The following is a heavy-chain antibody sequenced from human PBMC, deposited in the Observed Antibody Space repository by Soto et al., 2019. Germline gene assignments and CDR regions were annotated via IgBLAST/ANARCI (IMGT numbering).Heavy chain of an antibody. CDR2: IYWDDDK. D-gene: IGHD2-21*02. J-gene: IGHJ4*02. CDR3: AHMAGIVVVTEGMFDY. Sequence: QITLKESGPTLVKPTQTLTLTCTFSGFSLSTSGVGVGWIRQPPGKAPEWLALIYWDDDKRYSPSLKSRLTITKDTSKNQVVLTMTNMDPVDTATYYCAHMAGIVVVTEGMFDYWGQGTLVTVSS. CDR1: GFSLSTSGVG. V-gene: IGHV2-5*02.